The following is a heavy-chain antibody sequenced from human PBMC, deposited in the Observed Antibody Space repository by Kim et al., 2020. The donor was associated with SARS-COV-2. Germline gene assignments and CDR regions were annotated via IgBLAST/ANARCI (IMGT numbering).Heavy chain of an antibody. CDR1: GFTFDDYA. CDR3: AKGIEDYYDSSGFGHFDY. J-gene: IGHJ4*02. CDR2: ISWDGGST. V-gene: IGHV3-43D*03. D-gene: IGHD3-22*01. Sequence: GGSLRLSCAASGFTFDDYAMHWVRQAPGKGLEWVSLISWDGGSTYYADSVKGRFTISRDNSKNSLYLQMNSLRAEDTALYYCAKGIEDYYDSSGFGHFDYWGQGTLVTVSS.